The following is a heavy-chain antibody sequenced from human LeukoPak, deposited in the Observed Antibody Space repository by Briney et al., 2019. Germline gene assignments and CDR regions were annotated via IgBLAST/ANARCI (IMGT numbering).Heavy chain of an antibody. CDR2: IHHSGST. D-gene: IGHD3-10*01. CDR3: ARAPGATADYYGSGSYFSL. Sequence: SETLSLTCTVSGDSITSGYYWGWIRQPPGKGLEWIGSIHHSGSTYYNPSLKSRVTISVDTSKNQFSLRLNFVTAADTAVYYCARAPGATADYYGSGSYFSLWGQGTLVTVSS. CDR1: GDSITSGYY. J-gene: IGHJ4*02. V-gene: IGHV4-38-2*02.